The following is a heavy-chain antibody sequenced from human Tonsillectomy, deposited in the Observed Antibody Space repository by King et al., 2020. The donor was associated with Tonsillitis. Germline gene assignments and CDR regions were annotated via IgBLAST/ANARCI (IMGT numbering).Heavy chain of an antibody. J-gene: IGHJ6*02. Sequence: VQLVESGGGLVQPGGSLRLSCAASGFTFSSYDMHWVRQPTGKGLEWVSAIGPAGDTYYPGSVKGRFTISRENAKNSLYLQMNSLRAGDTAVYYCARGVVVYDFWSGPTRDKGIDVWGQGTTVTVSS. V-gene: IGHV3-13*01. D-gene: IGHD3-3*01. CDR3: ARGVVVYDFWSGPTRDKGIDV. CDR1: GFTFSSYD. CDR2: IGPAGDT.